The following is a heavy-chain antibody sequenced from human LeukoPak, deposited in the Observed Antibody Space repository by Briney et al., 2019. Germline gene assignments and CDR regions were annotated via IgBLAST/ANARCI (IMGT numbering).Heavy chain of an antibody. J-gene: IGHJ4*02. Sequence: ASVKVSCKASGYTFTSYGISWVRQAPGQGLEWMGWISAYNGNTNYAQKLQGRVTMTTDTSTSTAYMELRSLRSDDTAVYYCASVFPLYSSSTGDFDYWGQGTLVTVSS. CDR3: ASVFPLYSSSTGDFDY. CDR2: ISAYNGNT. CDR1: GYTFTSYG. D-gene: IGHD6-6*01. V-gene: IGHV1-18*01.